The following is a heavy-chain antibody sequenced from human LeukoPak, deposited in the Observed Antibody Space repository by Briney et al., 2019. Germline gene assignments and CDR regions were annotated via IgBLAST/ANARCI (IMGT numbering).Heavy chain of an antibody. J-gene: IGHJ6*02. D-gene: IGHD4-23*01. CDR1: GFTFSSYG. CDR2: ISYDGSNK. CDR3: AKDRGLRWYDYYYYGMDV. Sequence: GGSLRLSCAASGFTFSSYGTHWVRQAPGKGLEWVAVISYDGSNKYYADSVKGRFTISRDNSKNTLYLQMNSLRAEDTAVYYCAKDRGLRWYDYYYYGMDVWGQGTTVTVSS. V-gene: IGHV3-30*18.